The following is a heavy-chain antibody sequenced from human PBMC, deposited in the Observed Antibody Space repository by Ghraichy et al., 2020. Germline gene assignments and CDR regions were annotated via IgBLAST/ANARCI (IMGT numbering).Heavy chain of an antibody. CDR1: GGSISSYY. V-gene: IGHV4-4*09. D-gene: IGHD6-19*01. CDR3: ASSGWSRLYYFDY. CDR2: IYTSRST. J-gene: IGHJ4*02. Sequence: SETLSLTCTVSGGSISSYYWSWIRQPPGKGLEWIGYIYTSRSTNYNPYLKSRVTISVDTSTNQFSLKLSSVTAADTAVYYCASSGWSRLYYFDYWGQGTPVTVSS.